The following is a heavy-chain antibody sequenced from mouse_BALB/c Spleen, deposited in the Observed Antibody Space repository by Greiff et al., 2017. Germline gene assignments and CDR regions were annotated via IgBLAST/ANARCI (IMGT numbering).Heavy chain of an antibody. CDR3: ARGDDYDGEYFDV. CDR2: ILPGSGST. J-gene: IGHJ1*01. Sequence: QVQLQQSGAELMKPGASVKISCKATGYTFSSYWIEWVKQRPGHGLEWIGEILPGSGSTNYNEKFKGKATFTADTSSNTAYMQLSSLTSEDSAVYYCARGDDYDGEYFDVWGAGTTVTVSS. CDR1: GYTFSSYW. V-gene: IGHV1-9*01. D-gene: IGHD2-4*01.